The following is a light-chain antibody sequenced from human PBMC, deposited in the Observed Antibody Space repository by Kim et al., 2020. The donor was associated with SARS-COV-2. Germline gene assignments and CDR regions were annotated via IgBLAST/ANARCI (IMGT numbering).Light chain of an antibody. CDR1: QSVSVN. V-gene: IGKV3D-15*01. CDR3: QQFYNWPLT. J-gene: IGKJ5*01. Sequence: VSPGERATLSCRASQSVSVNLAWYQQKPGQAPRLRIKGASARATGIPARFSGSGSGTEFTLTISNLQSEDFAVYYCQQFYNWPLTFGQGTRLEIK. CDR2: GAS.